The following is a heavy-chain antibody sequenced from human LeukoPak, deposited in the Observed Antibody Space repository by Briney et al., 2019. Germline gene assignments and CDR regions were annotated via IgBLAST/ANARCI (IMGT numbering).Heavy chain of an antibody. Sequence: GASVKVSCKASGYTFTSYDINWVRQATGQGLEWMGWMNPSSGNTGYAQKFQGRVTMTRNTSISTAYMELSSLRSEDTAVYYCARGRYCSGGSCYGDWFDPGGQGTLVTVSS. J-gene: IGHJ5*02. CDR2: MNPSSGNT. D-gene: IGHD2-15*01. CDR1: GYTFTSYD. CDR3: ARGRYCSGGSCYGDWFDP. V-gene: IGHV1-8*01.